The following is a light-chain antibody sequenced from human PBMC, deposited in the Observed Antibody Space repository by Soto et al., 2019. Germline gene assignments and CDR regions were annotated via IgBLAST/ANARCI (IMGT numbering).Light chain of an antibody. J-gene: IGKJ1*01. CDR2: DAS. Sequence: DIQMTRSPSSLSPSVGGRVTITCGASRSISDWLAWYQQKPGKAPELLIFDASNLKSGVSSRFRGSGSGTEFTLTISRLQPDDVATYYCLQYSSHSWKFGQGTKVDIK. CDR3: LQYSSHSWK. CDR1: RSISDW. V-gene: IGKV1-5*01.